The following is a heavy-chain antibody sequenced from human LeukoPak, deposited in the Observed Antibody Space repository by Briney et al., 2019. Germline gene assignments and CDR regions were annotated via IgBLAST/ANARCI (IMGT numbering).Heavy chain of an antibody. CDR3: ARGPRYYDFWSGYSPGFGY. CDR1: GGSFSGYY. CDR2: INHSGST. J-gene: IGHJ4*02. D-gene: IGHD3-3*01. V-gene: IGHV4-34*01. Sequence: SETLSLTCAVYGGSFSGYYWSWIRQPPGKGLEWIGEINHSGSTNYNPSLKSRVTISVDTSKNQFSLKLSSVTAADTAVYYCARGPRYYDFWSGYSPGFGYWGQGTLVTVSS.